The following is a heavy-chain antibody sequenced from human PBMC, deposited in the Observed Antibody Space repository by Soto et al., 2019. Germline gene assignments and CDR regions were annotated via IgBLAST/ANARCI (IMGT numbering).Heavy chain of an antibody. CDR1: RGSMKTSRYY. Sequence: SETLSLTCTVSRGSMKTSRYYWGWIRQPPGKGLEWIGSIYHSGSTYYNPSLKSRVTISVDTSKNQFSLKLSSVTAADTAVYYCARQRLRYFDWLLYPYYFDYWGQGTLVTVSS. CDR2: IYHSGST. D-gene: IGHD3-9*01. V-gene: IGHV4-39*01. J-gene: IGHJ4*02. CDR3: ARQRLRYFDWLLYPYYFDY.